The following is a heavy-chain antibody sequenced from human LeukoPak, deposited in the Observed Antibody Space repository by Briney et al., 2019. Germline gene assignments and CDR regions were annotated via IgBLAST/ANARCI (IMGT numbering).Heavy chain of an antibody. D-gene: IGHD3-3*01. CDR1: GGSISSGDYF. CDR3: TRAYWIGFHFDS. CDR2: IYYSGTT. J-gene: IGHJ4*02. Sequence: SQTLSLTCSVSGGSISSGDYFWTWIRQPPGKGLEYIGYIYYSGTTYYNPSLKSRITMSVDMSANQFSLRLTSVSAADTAVYYCTRAYWIGFHFDSWGQGILVSVSS. V-gene: IGHV4-30-4*01.